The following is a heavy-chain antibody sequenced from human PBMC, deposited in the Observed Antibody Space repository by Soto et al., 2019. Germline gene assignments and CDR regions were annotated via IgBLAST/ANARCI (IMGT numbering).Heavy chain of an antibody. J-gene: IGHJ3*02. CDR1: GLTFSICW. CDR2: INPAGNVQ. V-gene: IGHV3-7*01. Sequence: VQLVESGGGLVQPGESLRLSCTASGLTFSICWMTSVRQAPGEGLEWVSNINPAGNVQHYADSVKERFTISRDNAKNSLFLQMSGLRVEDTAVYYCATANTPYAFDMWGQGTMVTVSS. CDR3: ATANTPYAFDM.